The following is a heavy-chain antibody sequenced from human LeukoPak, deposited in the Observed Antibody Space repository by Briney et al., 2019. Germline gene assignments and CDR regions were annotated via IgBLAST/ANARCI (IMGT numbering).Heavy chain of an antibody. Sequence: GGSLRLSCAASGFTFSSYSMNWVRQAPGKGLEWVSSISSSSSYIYYADSVKGRFTISRDNAKNSLYLQMNSLRAEDTAVYYCASCLSPVDGMDVWGQGTTVTVSS. V-gene: IGHV3-21*01. CDR3: ASCLSPVDGMDV. CDR2: ISSSSSYI. J-gene: IGHJ6*02. CDR1: GFTFSSYS. D-gene: IGHD3-16*01.